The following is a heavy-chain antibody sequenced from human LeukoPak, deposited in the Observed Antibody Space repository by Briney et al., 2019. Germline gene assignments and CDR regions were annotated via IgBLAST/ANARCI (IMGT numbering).Heavy chain of an antibody. V-gene: IGHV3-23*01. D-gene: IGHD2-15*01. Sequence: GGSLRLSCAASGFTFSSYAMSWVRQAPGKGLEWVSAISGSGGSTYYADSGKGRFTISRDNSKNTLYLQLNSLRAEDTAVGYCAREGSSLYNWFDPWGQGTLGTVSS. CDR3: AREGSSLYNWFDP. CDR2: ISGSGGST. CDR1: GFTFSSYA. J-gene: IGHJ5*02.